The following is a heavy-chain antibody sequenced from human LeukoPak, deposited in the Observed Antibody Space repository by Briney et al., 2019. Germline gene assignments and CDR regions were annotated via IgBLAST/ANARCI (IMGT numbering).Heavy chain of an antibody. CDR1: GGSISTYY. CDR2: IYYSGST. CDR3: ARERYYDSSGFGY. Sequence: PSETLSLTCTLSGGSISTYYWSWIRQPPGKGLEWIGYIYYSGSTNYNPSLKSRVTISVDTSKNQFSLKLSSVTAADTAVYYCARERYYDSSGFGYWGQGTLVTVSS. J-gene: IGHJ4*02. D-gene: IGHD3-22*01. V-gene: IGHV4-59*01.